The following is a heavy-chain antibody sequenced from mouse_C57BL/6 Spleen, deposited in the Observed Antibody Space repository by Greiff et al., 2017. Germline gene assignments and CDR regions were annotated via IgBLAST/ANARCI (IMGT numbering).Heavy chain of an antibody. CDR2: INYDGSST. J-gene: IGHJ4*01. CDR1: GFTFSDYY. Sequence: DVKLVESEGGLVQPGSSMKLSCTASGFTFSDYYMAWVRQVPEKGLEWVANINYDGSSTYYLDSLKSRFIISRDNAKNILYLQMSSLKSEDTATYYCAREGRYRGMDYWGQGTSVTVSS. CDR3: AREGRYRGMDY. D-gene: IGHD2-14*01. V-gene: IGHV5-16*01.